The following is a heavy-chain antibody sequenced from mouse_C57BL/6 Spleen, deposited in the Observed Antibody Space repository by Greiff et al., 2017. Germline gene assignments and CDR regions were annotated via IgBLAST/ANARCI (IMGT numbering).Heavy chain of an antibody. J-gene: IGHJ2*01. Sequence: QVQLQQSGAELVRPGSSVKLSCKASGYTFTSYWMHWVQQWPIQGLEWIGNIDPSDSETHYNHKFKDKATLTVDKSSSTAYMQLSSLTSEDSAVYYCARANCYGSSYYFDYWGQGTTLTVSS. CDR1: GYTFTSYW. CDR3: ARANCYGSSYYFDY. CDR2: IDPSDSET. D-gene: IGHD1-1*01. V-gene: IGHV1-52*01.